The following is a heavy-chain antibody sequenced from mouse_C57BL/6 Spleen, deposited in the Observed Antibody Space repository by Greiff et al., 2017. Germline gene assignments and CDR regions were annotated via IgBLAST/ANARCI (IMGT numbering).Heavy chain of an antibody. Sequence: QVQLQQPGAELVKPGASVKLSCKASGYTFTSYWMHWVKQRPGQGLEWIGMIHPNSGSTNYNEKFKSKATLTVDKSSSTAYMQLSSLTSEDSAVYYCARSLSYYYGSGGPWGQGTTLTVSS. J-gene: IGHJ2*01. CDR1: GYTFTSYW. CDR2: IHPNSGST. D-gene: IGHD1-1*01. V-gene: IGHV1-64*01. CDR3: ARSLSYYYGSGGP.